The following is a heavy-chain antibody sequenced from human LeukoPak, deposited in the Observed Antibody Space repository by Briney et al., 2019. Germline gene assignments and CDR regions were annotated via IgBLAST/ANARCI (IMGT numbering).Heavy chain of an antibody. V-gene: IGHV4-39*01. D-gene: IGHD6-19*01. CDR3: ARLYAECSSGASYFDY. CDR2: IYYSGST. CDR1: GGSISSSSYY. Sequence: SETLSLTCTVSGGSISSSSYYWGWIRQPPGKGLEWIGSIYYSGSTYYNPSLKSRVTISVDTSKNQFSLKLSSVTAADTAVYYCARLYAECSSGASYFDYWGQGTLVTVSS. J-gene: IGHJ4*02.